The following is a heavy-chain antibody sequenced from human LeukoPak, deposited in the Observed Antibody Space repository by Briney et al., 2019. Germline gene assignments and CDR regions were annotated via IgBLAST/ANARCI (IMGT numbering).Heavy chain of an antibody. CDR1: GYTFTSSG. D-gene: IGHD1-7*01. Sequence: ASVRVSCKASGYTFTSSGISWVRQAPGQGLEWMGWISAYNGNTNDAQKLQGRVTMTTDTSTSTAYMELRSLRSDDTAVYYCARVGGITGTTLGEEFGYWGQGALVTVSS. CDR3: ARVGGITGTTLGEEFGY. J-gene: IGHJ4*02. V-gene: IGHV1-18*01. CDR2: ISAYNGNT.